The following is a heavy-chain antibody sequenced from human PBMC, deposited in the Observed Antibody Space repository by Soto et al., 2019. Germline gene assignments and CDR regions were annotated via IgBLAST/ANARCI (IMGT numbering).Heavy chain of an antibody. CDR2: ISYDGSNK. CDR3: AKEIHRSIAAYYYYGMDV. D-gene: IGHD6-6*01. V-gene: IGHV3-30*18. CDR1: GFTFSSYG. Sequence: QVQLVESGGGVVQPGRSLRLSCAASGFTFSSYGMHWVRQAPGKGLEWVAVISYDGSNKYYADSVKGRFTISRDNSKNTLYLQMNSLRAEDTVVYYCAKEIHRSIAAYYYYGMDVWGQGTTVTVSS. J-gene: IGHJ6*02.